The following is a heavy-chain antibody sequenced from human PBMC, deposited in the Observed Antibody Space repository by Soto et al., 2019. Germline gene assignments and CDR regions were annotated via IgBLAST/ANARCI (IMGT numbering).Heavy chain of an antibody. CDR1: GFAFSSYG. Sequence: GGCLRLSCAASGFAFSSYGMHWVRQAPGKGLEWVAVISYDGSNKYYADSVKGRFTISRDNSKNTLYLQMNSLRAEDTAVYYCAKDVVDLGYYYYGMDVWGQGTTVTVS. CDR2: ISYDGSNK. D-gene: IGHD5-12*01. CDR3: AKDVVDLGYYYYGMDV. V-gene: IGHV3-30*18. J-gene: IGHJ6*02.